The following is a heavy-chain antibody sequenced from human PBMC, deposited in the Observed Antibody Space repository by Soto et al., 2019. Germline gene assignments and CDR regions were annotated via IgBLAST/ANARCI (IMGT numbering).Heavy chain of an antibody. J-gene: IGHJ4*02. CDR3: ARVGYCSGGSCDHIVN. D-gene: IGHD2-15*01. CDR1: GGTLSSDS. Sequence: QVQLVQSGAEVKKPGSSVKVSCKASGGTLSSDSISWVRQAPERGLEWMGRIIPIVGIANYAQKFQGRVTIIADKSTSTAYMELSSLRSEDTAVYYCARVGYCSGGSCDHIVNWGQGTLVTVSS. V-gene: IGHV1-69*02. CDR2: IIPIVGIA.